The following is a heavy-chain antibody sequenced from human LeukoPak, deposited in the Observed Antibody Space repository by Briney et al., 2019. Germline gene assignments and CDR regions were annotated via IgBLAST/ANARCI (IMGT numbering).Heavy chain of an antibody. CDR1: GGTFSSYA. Sequence: GASVKVSCKASGGTFSSYAISWVRQAPGQGLVWMGRIIPILGIANYAQKFQGRVTITADKSTSTAYMELSSLRSEDTAVYYCAREGHSTYYYDSSGYYFEDYWGQGTLVTVSS. J-gene: IGHJ4*02. CDR2: IIPILGIA. D-gene: IGHD3-22*01. V-gene: IGHV1-69*04. CDR3: AREGHSTYYYDSSGYYFEDY.